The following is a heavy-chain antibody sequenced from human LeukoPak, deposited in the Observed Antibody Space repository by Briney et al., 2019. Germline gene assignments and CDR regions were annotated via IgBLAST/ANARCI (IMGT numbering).Heavy chain of an antibody. V-gene: IGHV3-7*01. CDR1: GFTFSSYW. J-gene: IGHJ4*02. CDR3: ARVEHDFWSGLDPRGAPDY. Sequence: GGSLRLSCAASGFTFSSYWMSWVRQAPGKGLEWVANIKQDGSEKYYVDSVKGRFTISRDNAKNSLYLQMNSLRAEDTAVYYCARVEHDFWSGLDPRGAPDYWGQGTLVTVSS. CDR2: IKQDGSEK. D-gene: IGHD3-3*01.